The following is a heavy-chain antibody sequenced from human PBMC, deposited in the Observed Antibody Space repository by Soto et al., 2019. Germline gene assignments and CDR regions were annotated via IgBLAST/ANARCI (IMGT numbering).Heavy chain of an antibody. J-gene: IGHJ4*02. D-gene: IGHD3-22*01. V-gene: IGHV3-21*01. CDR2: ISSSSSYI. CDR1: GFTFGSYS. CDR3: ARDRVYYDSTGSLFDY. Sequence: VGSLRLSCAASGFTFGSYSMNWVRQSPGKGLEWVSSISSSSSYIYYADSVKGRFTISRDNAKNSLYLQMNSLRAEDTAVYYCARDRVYYDSTGSLFDYWGQGTLVTVSS.